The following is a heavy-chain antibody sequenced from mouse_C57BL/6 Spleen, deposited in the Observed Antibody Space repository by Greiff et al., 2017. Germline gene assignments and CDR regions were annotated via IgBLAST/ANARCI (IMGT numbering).Heavy chain of an antibody. Sequence: EVKLQESVPGLVKPSQSLSLTCSVTGYSITSGYYWNWIRQFPGNNLEWMGYISYDGSTHYNPSLKNRISITRDTSKNQFFLTLNSVTTEDTATYYCARDLYWYFDVWGTGTTVTVSS. J-gene: IGHJ1*03. V-gene: IGHV3-6*01. CDR2: ISYDGST. CDR3: ARDLYWYFDV. CDR1: GYSITSGYY.